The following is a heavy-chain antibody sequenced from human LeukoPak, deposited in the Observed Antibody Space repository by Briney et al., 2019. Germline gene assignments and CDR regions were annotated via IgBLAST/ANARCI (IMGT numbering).Heavy chain of an antibody. J-gene: IGHJ3*01. CDR3: VRRQAFDL. CDR2: MYPNGRT. V-gene: IGHV3-53*01. Sequence: GGSLRLSCAASGFAVTSNYFNWVRQALGKGPEWVSIMYPNGRTYYRDSVKGRFTISRDNSKNTLYLQMNSLRAEDTGVYYCVRRQAFDLWGQGTMVTVSS. CDR1: GFAVTSNY.